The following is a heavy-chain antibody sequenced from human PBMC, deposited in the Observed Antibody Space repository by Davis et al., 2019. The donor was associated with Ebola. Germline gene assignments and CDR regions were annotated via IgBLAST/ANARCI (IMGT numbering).Heavy chain of an antibody. J-gene: IGHJ5*02. Sequence: GESLKISCAASGFTFSSYSMNWVRQAPGRGLEWVAFVRSHGSDDHYADSVKGRFTISRDNSKNTLYLQMNSLRPEDTAVYYCARARGFWSDLGFDPWGQGTLVTVSS. CDR3: ARARGFWSDLGFDP. V-gene: IGHV3-30*02. CDR1: GFTFSSYS. CDR2: VRSHGSDD. D-gene: IGHD3-3*01.